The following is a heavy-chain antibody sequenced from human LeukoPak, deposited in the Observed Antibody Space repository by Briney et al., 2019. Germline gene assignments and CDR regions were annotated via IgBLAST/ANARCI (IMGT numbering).Heavy chain of an antibody. CDR3: ARDQMSSSGRGIRFDWLDP. Sequence: ASVKVSCKASGYRFTGYFIQWVGQAPGQGLEWMRWINPNSGGTKSAQKFQGRVTITRDTSTSTIYMDLSTLTSDDTAIYYCARDQMSSSGRGIRFDWLDPWGQGTLVTVSS. V-gene: IGHV1-2*02. CDR1: GYRFTGYF. J-gene: IGHJ5*02. D-gene: IGHD3-10*01. CDR2: INPNSGGT.